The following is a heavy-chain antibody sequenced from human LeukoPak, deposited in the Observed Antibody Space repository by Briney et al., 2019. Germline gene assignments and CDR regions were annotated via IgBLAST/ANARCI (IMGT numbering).Heavy chain of an antibody. CDR1: GFTFTTYW. CDR3: ARDAVDTANAV. V-gene: IGHV3-74*01. D-gene: IGHD5-18*01. Sequence: GGSLRLSCAASGFTFTTYWMHWVRQAPGKGLVWVSHINSDGSITSYADSVKGRFTISRDNAKDTLYLQMNSLRAEDTAVYYCARDAVDTANAVWGQGTTVTVSS. J-gene: IGHJ6*02. CDR2: INSDGSIT.